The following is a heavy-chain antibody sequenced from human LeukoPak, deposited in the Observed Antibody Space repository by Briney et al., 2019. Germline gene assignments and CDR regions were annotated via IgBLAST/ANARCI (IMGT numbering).Heavy chain of an antibody. CDR3: ARTTGYSYGNYYYYYMDV. D-gene: IGHD5-18*01. CDR1: GGTFSSYA. J-gene: IGHJ6*03. CDR2: IIPIFGTA. V-gene: IGHV1-69*13. Sequence: SVKVSCKASGGTFSSYAISWVRQAPGQGLEWMGGIIPIFGTANYAQKFQGRVTITADESTSTAYMELSSLRSEDTAVYYCARTTGYSYGNYYYYYMDVWGKGTTVTISS.